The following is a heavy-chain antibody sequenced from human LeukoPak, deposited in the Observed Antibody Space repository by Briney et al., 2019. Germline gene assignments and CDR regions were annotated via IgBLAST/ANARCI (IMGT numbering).Heavy chain of an antibody. Sequence: PSETLSLTCTGTGGSISSYYWSWIRQPPGKRPAWIGYIYYSGSNNYNPSLKSRVTISADTSKNQFSLKLSSVTAADTAVYYCAREGGGKSAFDIWGQGTMVTVSS. CDR3: AREGGGKSAFDI. V-gene: IGHV4-59*01. J-gene: IGHJ3*02. D-gene: IGHD1-26*01. CDR1: GGSISSYY. CDR2: IYYSGSN.